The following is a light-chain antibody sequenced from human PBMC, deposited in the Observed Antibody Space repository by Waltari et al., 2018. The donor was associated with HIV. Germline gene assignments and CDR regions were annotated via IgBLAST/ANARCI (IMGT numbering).Light chain of an antibody. J-gene: IGKJ1*01. CDR2: GAS. CDR1: QSVKTN. V-gene: IGKV3-15*01. CDR3: QQYNKWPGT. Sequence: SQSVKTNLAWYQQKPGQAPRLLIHGASNRATGVPVRISGGGSETEFTLTITGLQSEDFAIYYCQQYNKWPGTFGQGTKVEIK.